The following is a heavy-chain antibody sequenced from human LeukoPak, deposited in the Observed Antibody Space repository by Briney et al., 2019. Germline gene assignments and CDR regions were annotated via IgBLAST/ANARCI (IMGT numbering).Heavy chain of an antibody. CDR3: ARSFRGFRFDP. J-gene: IGHJ5*02. Sequence: PSETLSLTCTVSGGSISSSSYYWGWIRQPPLKGLEWIGYIYHSGSTYYNPSLKSRVTISVDRSKNQFSLKLSSVTAADTAVYYCARSFRGFRFDPWGQGTLVTVSS. CDR1: GGSISSSSYY. D-gene: IGHD3-10*01. V-gene: IGHV4-39*07. CDR2: IYHSGST.